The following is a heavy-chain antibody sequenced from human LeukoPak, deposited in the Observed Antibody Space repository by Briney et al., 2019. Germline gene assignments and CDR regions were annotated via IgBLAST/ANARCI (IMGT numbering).Heavy chain of an antibody. CDR3: ARASGSFDP. V-gene: IGHV4-39*07. Sequence: PGGSLRLSCAASGFTFSSYAMSWVRQAPGKGLEWIGSVHYSGSTYYNPSLKSRVTISVDTSKKQFSLKLSSVTAADTAVYYCARASGSFDPWGQGTLVTVSS. CDR1: GFTFSSYA. J-gene: IGHJ5*02. D-gene: IGHD5-12*01. CDR2: VHYSGST.